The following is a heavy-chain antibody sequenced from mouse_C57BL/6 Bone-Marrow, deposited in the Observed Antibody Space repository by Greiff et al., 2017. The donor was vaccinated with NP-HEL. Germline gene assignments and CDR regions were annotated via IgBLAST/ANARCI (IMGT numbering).Heavy chain of an antibody. CDR1: GYTFTDYY. Sequence: EVKLMESGPELVKPGASVKISCKASGYTFTDYYMNWVKQSHGKSLEWIGDINPNNGGTSYNQKFKGKATLTVDKSSSTAYMELRSLTSEDSAVYYCARDDYYGSSYDAYWGQGTLVTVSA. CDR2: INPNNGGT. V-gene: IGHV1-26*01. D-gene: IGHD1-1*01. J-gene: IGHJ3*01. CDR3: ARDDYYGSSYDAY.